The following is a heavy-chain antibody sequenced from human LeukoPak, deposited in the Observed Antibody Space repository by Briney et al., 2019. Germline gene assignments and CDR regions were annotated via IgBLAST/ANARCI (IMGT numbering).Heavy chain of an antibody. Sequence: GESLKISCKGSGYSFTSYWIGWVRQMPGKGLEWMGIIYPGDSDTRYSPSFQGQVTISADKSISTAYLQWSSLKASDTAMYYCATAYDFQFPLDAFDIWGQGTMVTVSS. V-gene: IGHV5-51*01. J-gene: IGHJ3*02. CDR3: ATAYDFQFPLDAFDI. CDR2: IYPGDSDT. D-gene: IGHD3-3*01. CDR1: GYSFTSYW.